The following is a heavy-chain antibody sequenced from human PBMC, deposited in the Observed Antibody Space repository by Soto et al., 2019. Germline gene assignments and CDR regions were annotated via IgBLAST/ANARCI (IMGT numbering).Heavy chain of an antibody. CDR1: VGSISSGGYY. V-gene: IGHV4-61*03. D-gene: IGHD7-27*01. CDR3: AREWGLLPYYVMNV. J-gene: IGHJ6*02. Sequence: SETLSLTCTVSVGSISSGGYYWSWIRQHPGKGLEWIGYIYYSGRTKYNPSLQSRVTISVDTSKNDFSLNLSSVTAADTAVYFCAREWGLLPYYVMNVWGHGTAVTVSS. CDR2: IYYSGRT.